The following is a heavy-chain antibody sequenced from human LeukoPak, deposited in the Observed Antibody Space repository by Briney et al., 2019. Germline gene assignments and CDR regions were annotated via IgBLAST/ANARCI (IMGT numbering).Heavy chain of an antibody. D-gene: IGHD2-21*02. CDR1: GGTFSSYA. J-gene: IGHJ6*02. CDR3: ARDCGGDCYVLNYYYGMDD. CDR2: IIPIFGTA. Sequence: GASVKVSCKASGGTFSSYAISWVRQAPGQGLEWMGGIIPIFGTANYAQKFQGRVTITADESTSTAYMELSSLRSEDTAVYYCARDCGGDCYVLNYYYGMDDWGQGTTVTVSS. V-gene: IGHV1-69*01.